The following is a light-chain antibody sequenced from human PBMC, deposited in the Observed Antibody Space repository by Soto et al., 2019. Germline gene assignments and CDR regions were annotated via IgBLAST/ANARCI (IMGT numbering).Light chain of an antibody. J-gene: IGLJ2*01. CDR1: NSDIGGYNY. CDR3: SSFTSRSTWV. CDR2: EVS. Sequence: QSALTQPASVSGSPGQSITISCIGTNSDIGGYNYVSWYQQHPGRAPKLMIYEVSNRPSGVSTRFSGSKSGNTASLTISGLQAEDEADYYCSSFTSRSTWVFGGGTQLTVL. V-gene: IGLV2-14*01.